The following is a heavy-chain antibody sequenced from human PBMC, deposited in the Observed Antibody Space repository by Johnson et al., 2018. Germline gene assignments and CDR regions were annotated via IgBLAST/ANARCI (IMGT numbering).Heavy chain of an antibody. CDR3: ARDWYAFWSGYPVEGFVS. V-gene: IGHV3-48*02. D-gene: IGHD3-3*01. CDR2: ISSTSSTI. Sequence: EVQLVESGGGLVKPGGSLRLSCAASGFTFSSYSMNWVRQAPGKGLEWVSYISSTSSTIYYADSVKGRFTISRDNAKNSLYLQMNSLRDEDTAVYYCARDWYAFWSGYPVEGFVSWGQGTMVTVSS. CDR1: GFTFSSYS. J-gene: IGHJ3*02.